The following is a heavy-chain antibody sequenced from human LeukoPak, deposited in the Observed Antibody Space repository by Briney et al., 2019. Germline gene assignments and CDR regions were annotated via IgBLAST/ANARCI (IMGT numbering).Heavy chain of an antibody. CDR3: AREGSDFWSGYSKGYFDY. CDR1: GFTFSSYN. V-gene: IGHV3-48*01. CDR2: ISSSSSTR. D-gene: IGHD3-3*01. J-gene: IGHJ4*02. Sequence: GGSLRLSCAASGFTFSSYNMNWVRRAPGKGLEWVSYISSSSSTRYYAGSVKGRFTISRDNGKHSLSLQMNSLRAEDTAVYYCAREGSDFWSGYSKGYFDYLGEGTLVTVSP.